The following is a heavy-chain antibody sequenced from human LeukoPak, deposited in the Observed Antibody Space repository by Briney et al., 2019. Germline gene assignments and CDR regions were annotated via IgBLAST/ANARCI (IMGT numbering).Heavy chain of an antibody. D-gene: IGHD6-13*01. CDR3: AKAAAAPGFDS. CDR1: GFTFSTYA. Sequence: GGSLRLSCEASGFTFSTYAMSWVGQAPGKGLEWVSTISDSGANTYYADSVRGRFTISRDNSKNTIYLQMNSLRAEDTALYYCAKAAAAPGFDSWGQGTLVTVSS. V-gene: IGHV3-23*01. J-gene: IGHJ4*02. CDR2: ISDSGANT.